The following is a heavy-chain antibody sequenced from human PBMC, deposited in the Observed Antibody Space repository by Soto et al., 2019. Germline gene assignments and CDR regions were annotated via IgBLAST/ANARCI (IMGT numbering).Heavy chain of an antibody. J-gene: IGHJ4*02. D-gene: IGHD3-22*01. CDR1: AFTFSGYD. V-gene: IGHV3-30-3*01. CDR3: ARGGYYYDSSGFLL. Sequence: SLRLSCAASAFTFSGYDMHWVRQAPGKGLEWVAVISYDGSNKNYADSVKGRFTISRDNSKNTLYLQTNSLRAEDTAVYYCARGGYYYDSSGFLLWGQGTLVTVSS. CDR2: ISYDGSNK.